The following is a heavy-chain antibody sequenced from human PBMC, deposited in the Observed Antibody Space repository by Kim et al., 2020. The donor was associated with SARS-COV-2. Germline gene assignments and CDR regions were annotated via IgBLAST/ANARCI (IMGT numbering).Heavy chain of an antibody. CDR1: GDFISGYY. CDR2: IYYGGT. CDR3: TRHAKRMGYYDTLTGYYYFDY. Sequence: SETLSLTCTVSGDFISGYYWSWIRQPPGRGLEWIGYIYYGGTTYNPSLSSRVTISEDTSKNHFSLKLSSVTAADTAIYYCTRHAKRMGYYDTLTGYYYFDYWGQGALVTVSS. V-gene: IGHV4-59*08. J-gene: IGHJ4*02. D-gene: IGHD3-9*01.